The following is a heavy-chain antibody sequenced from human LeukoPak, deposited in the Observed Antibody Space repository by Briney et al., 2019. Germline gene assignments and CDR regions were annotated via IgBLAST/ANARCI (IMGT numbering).Heavy chain of an antibody. CDR3: ARASWFGELSDAFDI. CDR1: GFTVSSNY. CDR2: IYSGGNT. D-gene: IGHD3-10*01. Sequence: GGSLRLSCTVSGFTVSSNYMSWVRQAPGKGLEWVSVIYSGGNTYYADSVKGRFTISRDNSKNTLYLQMNSLRAEDTAVYYCARASWFGELSDAFDIWGQGTMVTVSS. J-gene: IGHJ3*02. V-gene: IGHV3-53*01.